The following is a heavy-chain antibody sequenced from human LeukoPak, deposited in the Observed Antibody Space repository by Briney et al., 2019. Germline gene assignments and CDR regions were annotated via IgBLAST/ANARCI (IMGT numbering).Heavy chain of an antibody. J-gene: IGHJ4*02. CDR2: ISSSSSYI. CDR1: GYSISSSN. Sequence: LSLTCAVSGYSISSSNYWGWVRQAPGKGLEWVSSISSSSSYIYYADSVKGRFTISRDNAKNSLYLQMNSLRAEDTAVYYCARDRSGGDSSGYYYVNYFDYWGQGTLVTVSS. V-gene: IGHV3-21*01. D-gene: IGHD3-22*01. CDR3: ARDRSGGDSSGYYYVNYFDY.